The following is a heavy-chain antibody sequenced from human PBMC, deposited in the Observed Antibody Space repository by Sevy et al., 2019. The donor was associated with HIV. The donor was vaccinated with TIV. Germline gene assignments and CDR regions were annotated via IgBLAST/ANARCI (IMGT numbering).Heavy chain of an antibody. CDR3: ARGPLVSYYDLWKRAPDY. V-gene: IGHV1-2*02. D-gene: IGHD3-3*01. CDR1: GYIFSGYY. J-gene: IGHJ4*02. Sequence: ASVKVSCKASGYIFSGYYFYWVRQAPGQGLELMGWINPESGDTNYARKFQGRVTMTRNTSVTTAYMTLSRLKSNDTARYYCARGPLVSYYDLWKRAPDYWGQGTLVTVSS. CDR2: INPESGDT.